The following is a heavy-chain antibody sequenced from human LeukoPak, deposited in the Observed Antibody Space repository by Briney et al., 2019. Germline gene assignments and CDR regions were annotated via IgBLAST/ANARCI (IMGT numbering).Heavy chain of an antibody. CDR3: ARGVPAAPRRAFDY. CDR1: GFTFSSYS. V-gene: IGHV3-21*01. CDR2: ISSSSSYI. J-gene: IGHJ4*02. Sequence: GGSLRLSCAASGFTFSSYSMNWVRQAPGKGLEWVSSISSSSSYIYYAGSVKGRFTISRDNAKNSLYLQMNSLRAEDTAVYYCARGVPAAPRRAFDYWGQGALVTVSS. D-gene: IGHD2-2*01.